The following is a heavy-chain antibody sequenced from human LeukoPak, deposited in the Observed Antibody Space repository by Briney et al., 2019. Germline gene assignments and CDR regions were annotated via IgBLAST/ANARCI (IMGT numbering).Heavy chain of an antibody. D-gene: IGHD2-8*01. CDR2: INPNSGGT. Sequence: ASVKVSCKASGYTFTGYYMHWVRQAPGQGLEWMGWINPNSGGTNYEQKFQGRVTMTRDTSISTAYMELSRLRSDDTAVYYCARDRYCTNGVCYTNWFDRWGQGTLVTVSS. CDR3: ARDRYCTNGVCYTNWFDR. CDR1: GYTFTGYY. V-gene: IGHV1-2*02. J-gene: IGHJ5*02.